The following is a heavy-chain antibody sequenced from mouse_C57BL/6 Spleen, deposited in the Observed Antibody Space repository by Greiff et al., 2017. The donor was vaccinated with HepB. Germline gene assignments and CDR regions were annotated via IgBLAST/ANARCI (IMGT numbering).Heavy chain of an antibody. CDR1: GYTFTSYW. Sequence: VQLQQPGAELVRPGSSVKLSCKASGYTFTSYWMHWVKQRPIQGLEWIGNIDPSDSETHYNQKFKDKATLTVDKSSSTAYMQLSSLTSEDSAVYYCAGSYYGNLYAMDYWGQGTSATVSS. CDR2: IDPSDSET. V-gene: IGHV1-52*01. CDR3: AGSYYGNLYAMDY. J-gene: IGHJ4*01. D-gene: IGHD2-1*01.